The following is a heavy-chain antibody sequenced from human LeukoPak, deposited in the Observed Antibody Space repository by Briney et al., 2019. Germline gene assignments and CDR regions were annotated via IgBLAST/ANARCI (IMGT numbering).Heavy chain of an antibody. CDR3: ATLGRGEWLFGGTFDY. V-gene: IGHV1-46*01. J-gene: IGHJ4*02. D-gene: IGHD3-3*01. CDR2: INPSGGST. CDR1: GYTFTSYY. Sequence: ASVKASCKASGYTFTSYYMHWVRQAPGQGLEWMGIINPSGGSTSYAQKFQGRVTMTRDTSTSTIYMELSSLRSEDTAVYYCATLGRGEWLFGGTFDYWGQGTLVTVSS.